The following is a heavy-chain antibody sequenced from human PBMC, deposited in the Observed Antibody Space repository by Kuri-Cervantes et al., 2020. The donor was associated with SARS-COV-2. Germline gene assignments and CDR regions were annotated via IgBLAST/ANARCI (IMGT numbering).Heavy chain of an antibody. CDR3: ARSAAAFYGMDV. CDR1: GYTFTGYY. CDR2: INPNSGDT. D-gene: IGHD2-2*01. J-gene: IGHJ6*02. V-gene: IGHV1-2*04. Sequence: ASVKVSCKASGYTFTGYYMHWVRQAPGQGLEWMGWINPNSGDTNYAQKFQGWVTMTRDTSISTVYMELSRLRSDDTAVYYCARSAAAFYGMDVWGQGTTVTVSS.